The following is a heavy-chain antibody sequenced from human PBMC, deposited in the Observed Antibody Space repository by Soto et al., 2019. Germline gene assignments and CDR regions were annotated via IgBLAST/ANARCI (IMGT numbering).Heavy chain of an antibody. J-gene: IGHJ6*03. CDR1: GGSISSYY. CDR2: IYYSGST. Sequence: TLSLTCTVSGGSISSYYWSWIRQPPGKGLEWIGYIYYSGSTNYKPSLKSRVTISVDTSKNQFSLKLSSVTAADTAVYYCARGAYYYYYMDVWGKGTTVTVSS. V-gene: IGHV4-59*01. CDR3: ARGAYYYYYMDV.